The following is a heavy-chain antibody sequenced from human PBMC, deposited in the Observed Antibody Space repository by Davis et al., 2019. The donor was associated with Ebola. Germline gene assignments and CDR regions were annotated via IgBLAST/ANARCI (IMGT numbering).Heavy chain of an antibody. CDR1: DGSISSHY. J-gene: IGHJ4*02. D-gene: IGHD3-22*01. V-gene: IGHV4-59*11. CDR2: IYDSGRT. CDR3: VRFGYGAY. Sequence: PSETLSLTCTFSDGSISSHYWNWIRQPPGKGLEWIGIIYDSGRTNYNPSLKSRVTISADTSKNQFSLKLRSVTAADPAVYYCVRFGYGAYWGQGTLVTVSS.